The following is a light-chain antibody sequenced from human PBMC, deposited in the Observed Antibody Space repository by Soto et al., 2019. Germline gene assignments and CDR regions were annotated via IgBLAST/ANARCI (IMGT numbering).Light chain of an antibody. Sequence: EIVLTQSPATLSLSPGERATLSCRASQSVSSSLAWYQQRPGQAPRLLIYDASTRATGIPARFSGSGSRTDFILTISSLEPEDFAVYYCQQRSNWPLTFGGGTKVEIK. J-gene: IGKJ4*01. CDR1: QSVSSS. CDR3: QQRSNWPLT. V-gene: IGKV3-11*01. CDR2: DAS.